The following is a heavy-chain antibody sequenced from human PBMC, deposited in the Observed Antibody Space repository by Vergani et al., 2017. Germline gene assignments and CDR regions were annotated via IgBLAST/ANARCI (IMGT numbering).Heavy chain of an antibody. Sequence: EVQLVESGGGLVKPGGSLRLSCAASGFTFSSYSMNWVRQAPGKGLEWVSSISSSSSYIYYADSVKGRFTISRDNAKNSLYLQMNSLRPEDTAVYYCATAGAGNCGGASCYDFFEYWGQGTLVTVSS. CDR2: ISSSSSYI. D-gene: IGHD2-15*01. J-gene: IGHJ4*02. CDR1: GFTFSSYS. V-gene: IGHV3-21*01. CDR3: ATAGAGNCGGASCYDFFEY.